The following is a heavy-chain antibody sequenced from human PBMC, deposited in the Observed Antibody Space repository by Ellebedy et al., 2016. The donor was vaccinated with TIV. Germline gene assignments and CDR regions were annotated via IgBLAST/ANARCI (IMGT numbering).Heavy chain of an antibody. J-gene: IGHJ4*02. CDR3: ASPEKYYDSGGHKI. Sequence: AASVKVSCKASGYTFTNYYIHWVRHAPGQGLEWVGIINPSGGDTAYARKFQGRVIMAIDTSTSTVYMELSSLRSEDTAVYYCASPEKYYDSGGHKIWGQGTLVTVSS. V-gene: IGHV1-46*01. CDR2: INPSGGDT. D-gene: IGHD3-22*01. CDR1: GYTFTNYY.